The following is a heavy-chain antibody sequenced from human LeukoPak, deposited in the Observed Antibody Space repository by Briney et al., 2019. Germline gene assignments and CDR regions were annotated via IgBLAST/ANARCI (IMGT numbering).Heavy chain of an antibody. CDR3: AKDWMADSGYDYVYYYYGMDV. V-gene: IGHV3-7*01. CDR1: GFSFDNYW. Sequence: GGSLRLSCAASGFSFDNYWMSWVRQAPGKGLEWLANIRGDGRQAFSADSLKGRLTISRENAEKSVFLQINSLRGEDTAVYYCAKDWMADSGYDYVYYYYGMDVWGQGTTVTVSS. CDR2: IRGDGRQA. D-gene: IGHD5-12*01. J-gene: IGHJ6*02.